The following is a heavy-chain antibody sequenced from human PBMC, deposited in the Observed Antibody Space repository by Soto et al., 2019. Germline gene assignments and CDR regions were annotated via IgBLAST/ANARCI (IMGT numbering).Heavy chain of an antibody. CDR3: ARSSTSAHYFDY. CDR2: IYYSGST. CDR1: GGSISSGGYY. Sequence: QVQLQESGPGLVKPSQTLSLTCTVSGGSISSGGYYWSWIRQHPGKGLEWIGYIYYSGSTYYNPSLTSRVTISVDTSKNQFSLKLSSATAADTAVYCCARSSTSAHYFDYWGQGTLVTVSS. D-gene: IGHD2-2*01. V-gene: IGHV4-31*03. J-gene: IGHJ4*02.